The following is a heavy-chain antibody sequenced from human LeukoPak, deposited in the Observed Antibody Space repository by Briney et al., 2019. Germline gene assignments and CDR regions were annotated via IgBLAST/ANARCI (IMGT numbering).Heavy chain of an antibody. CDR3: ARLMAVAGPYYFDY. D-gene: IGHD6-19*01. V-gene: IGHV3-21*01. CDR1: GFSFSDYS. CDR2: IISSSGSI. Sequence: PGGSLRLSCAASGFSFSDYSMSWVRQAPRKGQGWVSFIISSSGSIYYTDSVKGRFTISRDHAQNSLFLQMNSLRGEDTAVYYCARLMAVAGPYYFDYWGQGSLVTVSS. J-gene: IGHJ4*02.